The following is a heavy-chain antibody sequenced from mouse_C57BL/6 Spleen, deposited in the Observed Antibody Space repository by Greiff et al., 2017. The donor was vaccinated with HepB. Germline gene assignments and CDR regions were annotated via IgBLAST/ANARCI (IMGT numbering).Heavy chain of an antibody. CDR1: GFTFTDYY. J-gene: IGHJ2*01. CDR2: IRNKANGYTT. Sequence: EVHLVESGGGLVQPGGSLSLSCAASGFTFTDYYMSWVRQPPGKALEWLGFIRNKANGYTTEYSASVKGRFTISRDNSQSILYLQMNALRAEDSATYYCARYPNWVFDYWGQGTTLTVSS. D-gene: IGHD4-1*02. CDR3: ARYPNWVFDY. V-gene: IGHV7-3*01.